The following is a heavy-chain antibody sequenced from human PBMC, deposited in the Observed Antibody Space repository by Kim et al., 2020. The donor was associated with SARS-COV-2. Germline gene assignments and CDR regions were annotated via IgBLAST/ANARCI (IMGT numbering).Heavy chain of an antibody. J-gene: IGHJ4*01. D-gene: IGHD6-19*01. CDR2: INHSGST. Sequence: SETLSLTCAVYGGSFSGYYWSWIRQPPGKGLEWIGEINHSGSTNYNPSLKSRVTISIDTSKNQFSLKLSSVTAADTAVYYCARAGKQWLYGYWGHGTLLT. CDR1: GGSFSGYY. CDR3: ARAGKQWLYGY. V-gene: IGHV4-34*01.